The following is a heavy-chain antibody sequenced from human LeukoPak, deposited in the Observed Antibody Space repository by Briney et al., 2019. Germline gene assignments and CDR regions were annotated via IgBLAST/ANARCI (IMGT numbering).Heavy chain of an antibody. V-gene: IGHV4-39*01. CDR3: AKRYCSSTTCYDDRGAFDY. J-gene: IGHJ4*02. CDR1: GDSISSRSYY. D-gene: IGHD2-2*01. Sequence: PSETLSLTCTVSGDSISSRSYYWGWIRQPPGKGLEWIGSIYYSGSTYYNPSLKSRVTISVNTSKNQFSLKLSSVTAADTAVYYCAKRYCSSTTCYDDRGAFDYWGQGTLVTVSS. CDR2: IYYSGST.